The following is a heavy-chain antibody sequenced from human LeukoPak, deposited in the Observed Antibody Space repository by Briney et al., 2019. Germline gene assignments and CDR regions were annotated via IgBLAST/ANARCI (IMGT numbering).Heavy chain of an antibody. V-gene: IGHV4-59*01. Sequence: SETLSLTCTVCGGSISTYYWTWIRQHPGKGLEWIGYIYYSGSTAYSPSLYSRVTMSVDTSKNQFSLNLSSVTAADTAVYYCGRYDCSGSTCYFDYWGQGALVTFSS. CDR3: GRYDCSGSTCYFDY. CDR2: IYYSGST. J-gene: IGHJ4*02. CDR1: GGSISTYY. D-gene: IGHD2-15*01.